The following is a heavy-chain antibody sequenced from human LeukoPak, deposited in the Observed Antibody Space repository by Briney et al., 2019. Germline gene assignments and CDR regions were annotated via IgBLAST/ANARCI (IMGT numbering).Heavy chain of an antibody. V-gene: IGHV4-38-2*02. CDR1: GYSISSGYY. D-gene: IGHD3-22*01. Sequence: PSETLSLTCTVSGYSISSGYYWGWIRQPPGKGLEWIGSIYHSGSTYYNPSLKSRVTISVDTSKNQFSLKLSSVTAADTAVYYCARCGSGYWFRNWFDPWGQGTLVTVSS. J-gene: IGHJ5*02. CDR2: IYHSGST. CDR3: ARCGSGYWFRNWFDP.